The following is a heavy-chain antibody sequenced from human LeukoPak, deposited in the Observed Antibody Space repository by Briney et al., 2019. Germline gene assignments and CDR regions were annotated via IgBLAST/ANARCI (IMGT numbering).Heavy chain of an antibody. CDR1: GFTFSSYG. J-gene: IGHJ4*02. CDR3: ARDVNSGSYGY. Sequence: GSLRLSCAASGFTFSSYGMHWVRQAPGKGLEWVALIWYDGSNKYYADSVKGRFTISRDNSKNMLYLQLNSLRAEDTAVYYCARDVNSGSYGYWGLGTLVTVSS. CDR2: IWYDGSNK. D-gene: IGHD3-10*01. V-gene: IGHV3-33*01.